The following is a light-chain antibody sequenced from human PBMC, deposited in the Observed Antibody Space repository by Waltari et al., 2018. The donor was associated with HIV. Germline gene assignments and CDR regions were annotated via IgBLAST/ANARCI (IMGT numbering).Light chain of an antibody. Sequence: QSVLTQPPSVSGAPGQRVTISCTGSSSNIRAGYDVHWYQQLPGTAPKLLIYGNSNRPSGVPDRCSGSKSGTSASLAITGLQAEDEADYYCQSYDSSLSGSVFGGGTKLTVL. CDR2: GNS. CDR3: QSYDSSLSGSV. J-gene: IGLJ3*02. CDR1: SSNIRAGYD. V-gene: IGLV1-40*01.